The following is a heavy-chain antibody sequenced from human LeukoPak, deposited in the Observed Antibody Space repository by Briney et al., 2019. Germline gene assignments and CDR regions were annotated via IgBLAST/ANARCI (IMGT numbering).Heavy chain of an antibody. CDR2: ISGSSSYI. V-gene: IGHV3-21*01. CDR1: GFNFSSYS. Sequence: PGGSLRLSCAASGFNFSSYSMNWVRQAPGKGLEWVSSISGSSSYIYYADSVKGRFTISRDNAKNSLYLQMDSLRAEDTAVYYCAREVGYYDILTGKIDYWGRGTLVTVSS. CDR3: AREVGYYDILTGKIDY. D-gene: IGHD3-9*01. J-gene: IGHJ4*02.